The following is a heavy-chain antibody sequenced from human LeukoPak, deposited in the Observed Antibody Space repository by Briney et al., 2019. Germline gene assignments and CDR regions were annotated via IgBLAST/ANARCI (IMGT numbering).Heavy chain of an antibody. J-gene: IGHJ4*02. D-gene: IGHD6-13*01. V-gene: IGHV4-30-4*01. CDR3: ARVVAAATYYFDY. CDR2: IYYSGST. Sequence: SETLSLTCTVSSGSISSGDYYWSWIRQPPGKGLEWIGYIYYSGSTYYNPSLKSRVTISVDTSKNQFSLKLSSVTAADTAVYFCARVVAAATYYFDYWGQGTLVTVSS. CDR1: SGSISSGDYY.